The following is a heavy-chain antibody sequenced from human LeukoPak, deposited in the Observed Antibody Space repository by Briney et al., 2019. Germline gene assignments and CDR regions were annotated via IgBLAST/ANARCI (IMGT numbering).Heavy chain of an antibody. V-gene: IGHV1-46*01. J-gene: IGHJ4*02. D-gene: IGHD6-13*01. CDR1: GYTFTSYY. CDR2: INPSAGST. CDR3: ARIIAAAGTVYFDY. Sequence: ASVKLSCKASGYTFTSYYMHRVRQPPGQGLEWMGIINPSAGSTSYAQKFQGRVTMTRDTSTSTVYMELSSLRSEDTAVYYCARIIAAAGTVYFDYWGQGTLVTVSS.